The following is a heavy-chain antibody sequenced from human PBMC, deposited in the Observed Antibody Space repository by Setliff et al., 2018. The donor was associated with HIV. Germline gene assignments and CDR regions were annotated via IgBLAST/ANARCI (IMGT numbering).Heavy chain of an antibody. D-gene: IGHD3-22*01. V-gene: IGHV3-21*01. CDR1: GFTFSNYP. Sequence: GGSLRLSCAASGFTFSNYPMNWVRQAPGKGLEWVSSISYDSRFIYHADSMKGRFTISRDNAKKLVYLQMNSLRAEDTAIYYCARDRASSGYYARFDHWGQGTLVTVSS. J-gene: IGHJ4*02. CDR3: ARDRASSGYYARFDH. CDR2: ISYDSRFI.